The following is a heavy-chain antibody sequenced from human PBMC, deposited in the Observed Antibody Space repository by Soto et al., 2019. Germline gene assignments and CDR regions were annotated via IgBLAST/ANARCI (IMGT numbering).Heavy chain of an antibody. CDR3: ARRAGLRGYGMDV. D-gene: IGHD5-12*01. CDR2: ISSSGSTI. J-gene: IGHJ6*02. Sequence: GGSLRLSCAASGFTFSSYEMNWVRQAPGKGLEWVSYISSSGSTIYYADSVKGRFTISRDNAKNSLYLQMNSLRAEDTAVYYCARRAGLRGYGMDVWGQGTTVTVPS. V-gene: IGHV3-48*03. CDR1: GFTFSSYE.